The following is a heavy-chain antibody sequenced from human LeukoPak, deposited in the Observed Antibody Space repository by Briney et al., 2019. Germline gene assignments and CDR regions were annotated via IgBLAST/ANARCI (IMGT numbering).Heavy chain of an antibody. J-gene: IGHJ4*02. CDR2: INHYGST. CDR1: GESLSNYY. D-gene: IGHD3-10*01. Sequence: SETLSLTCAVYGESLSNYYWSWIRQPQGKGLEWIGEINHYGSTNYNPSLKSRITISVDTSKNQFSLKLSSVTAADTAVYYCARLPDYYSRHGAPGWGQGTLVTVSS. V-gene: IGHV4-34*01. CDR3: ARLPDYYSRHGAPG.